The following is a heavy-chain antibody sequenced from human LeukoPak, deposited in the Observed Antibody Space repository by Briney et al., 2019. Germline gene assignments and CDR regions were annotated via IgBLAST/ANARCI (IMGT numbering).Heavy chain of an antibody. V-gene: IGHV3-48*03. J-gene: IGHJ3*02. CDR3: VGSGSYYHDAFDI. D-gene: IGHD3-10*01. CDR2: ISSSGGTI. Sequence: PGGSLRLSCAASGFTFSSYEMNWVRQAPGKGLXXXXXISSSGGTIYYADSLKGRFTISRDDAKNSLYLQMNSLRAEDTAVYYCVGSGSYYHDAFDIWGQGTMVTVSS. CDR1: GFTFSSYE.